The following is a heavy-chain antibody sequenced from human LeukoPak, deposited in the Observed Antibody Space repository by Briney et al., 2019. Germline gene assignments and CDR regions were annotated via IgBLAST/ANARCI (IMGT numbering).Heavy chain of an antibody. J-gene: IGHJ5*02. Sequence: SETLSLTCTVPGGSISGYYWSWIRQPPGKGLEWIGYIYYSGSTTYNPSLKSRVTISVDTSKEQFSLKLSSVTAADTAVYYCARSREVTTQYNWFDPWGQGTLVTVSS. CDR1: GGSISGYY. V-gene: IGHV4-59*01. CDR2: IYYSGST. CDR3: ARSREVTTQYNWFDP. D-gene: IGHD1-14*01.